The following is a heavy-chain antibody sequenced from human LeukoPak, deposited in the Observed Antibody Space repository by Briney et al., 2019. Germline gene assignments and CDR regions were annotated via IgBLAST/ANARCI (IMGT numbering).Heavy chain of an antibody. CDR3: AKDAIDQYRPYYFDC. D-gene: IGHD2-2*01. Sequence: GGSLRLSCAASGFTFSSFAMSWVRQAPGKGLEWVSSISGSGESTYYADYVKGRFTVSRDNSKNTPNLQLNSLRAEDTAVYYCAKDAIDQYRPYYFDCWGQGTLVTVSS. CDR1: GFTFSSFA. CDR2: ISGSGEST. J-gene: IGHJ4*02. V-gene: IGHV3-23*01.